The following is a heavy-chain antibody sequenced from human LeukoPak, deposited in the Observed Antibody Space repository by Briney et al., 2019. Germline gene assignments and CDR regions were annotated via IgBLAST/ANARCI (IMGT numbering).Heavy chain of an antibody. Sequence: SETLSLTCTVSGGSISSYYWSWIRQPPGKGLEWIGYIYYSGSTNYNPSLKSRVTISVDTSKNQFSLKLSSVTAADTAIYYCARDFDNKGASWGWENWFDPWGQGTLVTVSS. CDR1: GGSISSYY. CDR3: ARDFDNKGASWGWENWFDP. D-gene: IGHD3-16*01. J-gene: IGHJ5*02. CDR2: IYYSGST. V-gene: IGHV4-59*12.